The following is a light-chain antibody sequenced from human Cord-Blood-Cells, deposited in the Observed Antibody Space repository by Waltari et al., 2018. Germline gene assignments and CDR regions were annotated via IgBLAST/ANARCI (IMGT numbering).Light chain of an antibody. J-gene: IGLJ2*01. V-gene: IGLV2-11*01. CDR1: SSDVGGYNY. CDR2: DVS. CDR3: CSYAGSYTFVV. Sequence: QSALTQPRSVSGSPGQSVTISCTGTSSDVGGYNYVSWYQQYPGKAPKLMIYDVSKRPSGVPDRFSGSKSCNTASLTISGLQAEDEADYYCCSYAGSYTFVVFGGGTKLTVL.